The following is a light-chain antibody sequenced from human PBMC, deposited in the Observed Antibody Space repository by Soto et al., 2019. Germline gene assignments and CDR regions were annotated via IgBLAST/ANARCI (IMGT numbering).Light chain of an antibody. J-gene: IGLJ2*01. CDR1: SSDVGGYNY. CDR2: QVT. CDR3: SSYRASTVV. V-gene: IGLV2-14*01. Sequence: QSALTQPDSVSGSPGQSITISCTGTSSDVGGYNYVSWYQQHPGKAPKILIYQVTYRPSGISDRFSGSKSGNTASLTISGLQAADEADYYCSSYRASTVVFGGGTKLTVL.